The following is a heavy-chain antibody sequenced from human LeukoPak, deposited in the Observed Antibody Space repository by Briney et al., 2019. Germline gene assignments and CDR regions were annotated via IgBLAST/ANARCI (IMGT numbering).Heavy chain of an antibody. D-gene: IGHD2-2*01. CDR2: ISSSGSTI. J-gene: IGHJ4*02. V-gene: IGHV3-48*03. CDR3: ATAPSNIVVVPAATDY. Sequence: GSLRLSCAASGFTFSSYEMNWVRQAPGKGLEWVSYISSSGSTIYYADSVKGRFTISRDNAKNSLYLQMNSLRAEDTAVYYCATAPSNIVVVPAATDYWGQGTLVTVSS. CDR1: GFTFSSYE.